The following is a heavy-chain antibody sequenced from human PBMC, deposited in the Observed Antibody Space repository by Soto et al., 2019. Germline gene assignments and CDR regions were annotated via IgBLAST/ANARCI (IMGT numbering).Heavy chain of an antibody. V-gene: IGHV1-69*06. D-gene: IGHD6-19*01. CDR3: ARERGRTLQWLVKVGDSGPLYYYYGMDV. CDR1: GGTFSSYA. CDR2: IIPIFGTA. Sequence: GASVKVSCKASGGTFSSYAISWVRQAPGQGLEWMGGIIPIFGTANYAQKFQGRVTITADKSTSTAYMELSSLRSEDTAVYYCARERGRTLQWLVKVGDSGPLYYYYGMDVWGQGTTVTVSS. J-gene: IGHJ6*02.